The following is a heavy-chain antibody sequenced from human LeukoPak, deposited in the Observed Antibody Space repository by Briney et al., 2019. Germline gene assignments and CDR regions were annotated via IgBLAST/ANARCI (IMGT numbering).Heavy chain of an antibody. D-gene: IGHD1-1*01. J-gene: IGHJ4*02. CDR2: ISYDGSNK. Sequence: GKSLRLSCAASGLTFSGYAVYWVRQAPGKGLEWVAVISYDGSNKYYADSVKGRFTISRDNAKNSLYLQMNSLRDEDTAVYYCARDLKTGTTPPWGQGTLVTVSS. CDR1: GLTFSGYA. V-gene: IGHV3-30-3*01. CDR3: ARDLKTGTTPP.